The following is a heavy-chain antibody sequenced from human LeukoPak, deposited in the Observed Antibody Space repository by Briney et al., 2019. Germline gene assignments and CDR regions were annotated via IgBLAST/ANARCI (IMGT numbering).Heavy chain of an antibody. CDR1: GGSISSSSYY. CDR2: IYYTGST. Sequence: SETLSLTCTVSGGSISSSSYYWGWIRQPPGKGLEWIGSIYYTGSTYYNPSLKSRVTISVDTSKNQFSLKLSSVTAADTAVYYCARDLFSWDYYGMDVWGQGTTVTVSS. D-gene: IGHD3-10*02. V-gene: IGHV4-39*02. CDR3: ARDLFSWDYYGMDV. J-gene: IGHJ6*02.